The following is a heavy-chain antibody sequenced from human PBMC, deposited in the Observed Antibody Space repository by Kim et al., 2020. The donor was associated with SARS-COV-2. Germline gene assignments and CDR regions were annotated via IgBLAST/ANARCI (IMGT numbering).Heavy chain of an antibody. V-gene: IGHV3-48*03. CDR3: AKKDVTSDAFDI. Sequence: ADSVKGRSTISRDNDKKSLYLKMNSLRAEGTALYYCAKKDVTSDAFDIWGQGTMVTVSA. J-gene: IGHJ3*02. D-gene: IGHD2-15*01.